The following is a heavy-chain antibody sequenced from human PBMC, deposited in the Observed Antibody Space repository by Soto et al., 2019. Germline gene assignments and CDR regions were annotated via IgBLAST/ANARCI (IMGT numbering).Heavy chain of an antibody. CDR1: GGSFSGYY. V-gene: IGHV4-34*01. J-gene: IGHJ3*02. D-gene: IGHD3-10*01. CDR2: INHSGST. Sequence: SQTLSLTCAVSGGSFSGYYWSWIRQPPGKGLEWIGEINHSGSTNYNPSLKSRVNISVDRCKNQFSLKLSSVTAADTAVYYCARDHKYYRHPRGPSTSDAFDIWGQGTMVTVSS. CDR3: ARDHKYYRHPRGPSTSDAFDI.